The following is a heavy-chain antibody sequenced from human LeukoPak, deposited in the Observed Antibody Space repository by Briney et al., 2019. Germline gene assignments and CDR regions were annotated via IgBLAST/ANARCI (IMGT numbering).Heavy chain of an antibody. Sequence: GGSLRLSCAVSGFTFSDYWMRWVRQAPGKGLEWVASINKDGSEKQYVDSVKGRFTISRDNAKNSVYLQMTSLGAEDTAVYYCATYTQYFGAPGGTDYWGLGTLVTVSS. J-gene: IGHJ4*02. CDR1: GFTFSDYW. CDR3: ATYTQYFGAPGGTDY. D-gene: IGHD2-15*01. CDR2: INKDGSEK. V-gene: IGHV3-7*01.